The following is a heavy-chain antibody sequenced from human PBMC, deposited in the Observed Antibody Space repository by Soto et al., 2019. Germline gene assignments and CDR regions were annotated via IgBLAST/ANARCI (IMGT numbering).Heavy chain of an antibody. CDR2: ISSSSSYI. V-gene: IGHV3-21*01. Sequence: PGGSLRLSCAASGFTFSSYSMNWVRQAPGKGLEWVSSISSSSSYIYYADSVKGRFTISRDNAKNSLYLQMNSLRAEDTAVYYCARARYSSWYASYSYGMDVWGQGTTVTVSS. D-gene: IGHD6-13*01. CDR1: GFTFSSYS. J-gene: IGHJ6*02. CDR3: ARARYSSWYASYSYGMDV.